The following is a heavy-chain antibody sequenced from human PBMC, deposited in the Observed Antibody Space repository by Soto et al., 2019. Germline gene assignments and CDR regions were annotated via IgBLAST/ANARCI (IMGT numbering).Heavy chain of an antibody. D-gene: IGHD2-21*02. CDR2: ISGSGGST. V-gene: IGHV3-23*01. Sequence: ETLSLTCTVSGGSISSSSYYWGWIRQPPGKGLEWVSAISGSGGSTYYADSVKGRFTISRDNSKNTLYLQMNSLRAEDTAVYYCAKDHSPYCGGDCYSDYWGQGTLVTVSS. CDR3: AKDHSPYCGGDCYSDY. J-gene: IGHJ4*02. CDR1: GGSISSSSYY.